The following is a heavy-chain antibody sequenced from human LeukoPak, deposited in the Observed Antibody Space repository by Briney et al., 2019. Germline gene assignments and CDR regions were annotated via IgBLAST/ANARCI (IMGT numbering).Heavy chain of an antibody. Sequence: GGSLRLSCAASGFTVSSNYMSWVRQAPGKGLEWVSVIYSGGSTYYADSVKGRFTISRDNSKNTLYLQMNSLRSEDTAVYYCARGRTAMADGFDYWGQGTLVTVSS. CDR3: ARGRTAMADGFDY. CDR1: GFTVSSNY. V-gene: IGHV3-53*05. CDR2: IYSGGST. J-gene: IGHJ4*02. D-gene: IGHD5-18*01.